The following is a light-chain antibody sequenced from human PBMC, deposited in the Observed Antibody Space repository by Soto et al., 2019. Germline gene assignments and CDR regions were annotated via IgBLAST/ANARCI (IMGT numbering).Light chain of an antibody. V-gene: IGKV1-39*01. Sequence: DIQMTQSPSSLSASVGDRVTITCRASQSVGSLLNWFQQRPGIAPNLLIYAASTLQSGAPSRFSGSGAGTDFTLIISSLQPEDFATYYCQQSYSLPYTFGQGTKLEI. J-gene: IGKJ2*01. CDR1: QSVGSL. CDR2: AAS. CDR3: QQSYSLPYT.